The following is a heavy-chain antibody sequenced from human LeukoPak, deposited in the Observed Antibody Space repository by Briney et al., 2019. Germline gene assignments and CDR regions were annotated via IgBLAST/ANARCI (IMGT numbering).Heavy chain of an antibody. CDR1: GYTLTELF. D-gene: IGHD1-26*01. CDR2: FDPEDGET. CDR3: ATSLFGSPDY. Sequence: ASVTVSYKLSGYTLTELFIHWVRQAPGKGLYWMGGFDPEDGETIYAQKFQGRVTMTEDTSTDKAYMELSRLRSEDTAVYYCATSLFGSPDYWGQGTLVTVSS. J-gene: IGHJ4*02. V-gene: IGHV1-24*01.